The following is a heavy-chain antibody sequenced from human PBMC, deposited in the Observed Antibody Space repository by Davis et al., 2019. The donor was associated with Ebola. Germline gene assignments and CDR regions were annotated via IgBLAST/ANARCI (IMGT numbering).Heavy chain of an antibody. V-gene: IGHV3-23*01. CDR3: AKASRQWQQFDY. Sequence: GGSLRLSCAASGFTFSSYWMSWVRQAPGKGLEWVSAISGNGGSTYYADSVKGRFTISRDNSKNTLYLQMNSLRAEDTAVYYCAKASRQWQQFDYWGQGTLVTVSS. D-gene: IGHD6-19*01. CDR2: ISGNGGST. J-gene: IGHJ4*02. CDR1: GFTFSSYW.